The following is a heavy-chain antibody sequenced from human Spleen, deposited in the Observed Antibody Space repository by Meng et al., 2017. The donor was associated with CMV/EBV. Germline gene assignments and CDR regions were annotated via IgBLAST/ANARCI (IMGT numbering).Heavy chain of an antibody. V-gene: IGHV1-69*05. Sequence: KAAGGNLRSDAISWVRQAPGQGLEWMGRIIPIFRTTDYAQKFQGRVTITTDESTNTTYMELSSLRSDDTAIYYCARAPAAMQIWFDPWGQGTLVTVSS. CDR3: ARAPAAMQIWFDP. CDR1: GGNLRSDA. J-gene: IGHJ5*02. D-gene: IGHD2-2*01. CDR2: IIPIFRTT.